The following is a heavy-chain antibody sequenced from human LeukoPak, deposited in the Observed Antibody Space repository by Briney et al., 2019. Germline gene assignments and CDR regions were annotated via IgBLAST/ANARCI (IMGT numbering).Heavy chain of an antibody. CDR3: VREARGYHHTYFDY. D-gene: IGHD5-18*01. J-gene: IGHJ4*02. CDR1: GFTFDDYA. V-gene: IGHV3-9*01. Sequence: GRSLRLSCAASGFTFDDYAMHWVRQPPGKGLEWVSGISWNSGSIVYADSVKGRFTISRDNAKNSLYLQMNSLRAGDTAVYYCVREARGYHHTYFDYWGQGSLVTVSS. CDR2: ISWNSGSI.